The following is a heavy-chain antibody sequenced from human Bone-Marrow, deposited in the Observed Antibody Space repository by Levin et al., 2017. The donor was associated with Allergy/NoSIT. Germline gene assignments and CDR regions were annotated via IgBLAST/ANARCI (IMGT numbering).Heavy chain of an antibody. D-gene: IGHD3-9*01. V-gene: IGHV4-61*01. CDR3: ASDDYSDFTGWI. CDR1: GGSVSSDTYY. J-gene: IGHJ4*02. CDR2: ISSSGRT. Sequence: GSLRLSCTVSGGSVSSDTYYWSWIRQPPGKGLEWIGYISSSGRTYYNPSLLSRVTISLHTSKNQFSLRLTSVTPADTAVYYCASDDYSDFTGWIWGQGSLVTVSS.